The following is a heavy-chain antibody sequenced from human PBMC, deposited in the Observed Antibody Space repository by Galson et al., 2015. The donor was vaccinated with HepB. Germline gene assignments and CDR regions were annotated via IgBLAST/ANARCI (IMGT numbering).Heavy chain of an antibody. Sequence: SLRLSCAASGFTFSSYGMHWVRQAPGKGLEWVAVISYDGSNKYYADSVKGRFTISRDNSKNTLYLQMNSLRAEDTAVYYCAKDLGTGTTAAYFDYWGQGTLVTVSS. CDR1: GFTFSSYG. CDR3: AKDLGTGTTAAYFDY. V-gene: IGHV3-30*18. J-gene: IGHJ4*02. D-gene: IGHD1-7*01. CDR2: ISYDGSNK.